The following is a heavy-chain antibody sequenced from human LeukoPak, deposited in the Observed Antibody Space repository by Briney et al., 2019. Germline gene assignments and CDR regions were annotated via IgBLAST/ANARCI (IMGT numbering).Heavy chain of an antibody. J-gene: IGHJ4*02. CDR2: ISSSSSYI. CDR1: GFTFSSYS. D-gene: IGHD2-2*02. V-gene: IGHV3-21*01. Sequence: KAGGSLRLSCAASGFTFSSYSMNWVRQAPGKGLEWVSSISSSSSYIYYADSVKGRFTISRDNAKNSLYLQMNSLSAEDTAVYYCARDLNQLLYSYYFDYWGQGTLVTVSS. CDR3: ARDLNQLLYSYYFDY.